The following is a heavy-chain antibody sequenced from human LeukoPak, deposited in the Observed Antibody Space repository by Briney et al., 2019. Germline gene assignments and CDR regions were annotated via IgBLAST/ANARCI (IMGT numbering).Heavy chain of an antibody. CDR3: ASAPPGIAAYFDY. V-gene: IGHV3-74*03. CDR2: INRDGIST. Sequence: PGGSLRLSCAASGFTFSSYWMHWVRQAPGKGLVWVSRINRDGISTKYADSVKGRFTISRDNAKNTLFLQMNSLRAEDTAVYYCASAPPGIAAYFDYWGQGTLVTVSS. J-gene: IGHJ4*02. CDR1: GFTFSSYW. D-gene: IGHD6-13*01.